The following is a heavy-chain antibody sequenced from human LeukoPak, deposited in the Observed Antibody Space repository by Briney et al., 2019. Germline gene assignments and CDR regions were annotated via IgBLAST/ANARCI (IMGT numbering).Heavy chain of an antibody. J-gene: IGHJ4*02. D-gene: IGHD4-17*01. CDR2: ISSSTSYI. CDR1: GFTFSSYS. V-gene: IGHV3-21*01. Sequence: GGPLRLSCAASGFTFSSYSMNWVRQAPGKALEWVSSISSSTSYIYYADSVKGRFTISRDNAKNSLYLQMNSLRAEDTAVYYCASPGDYGDFDYWGQGTPVTVSS. CDR3: ASPGDYGDFDY.